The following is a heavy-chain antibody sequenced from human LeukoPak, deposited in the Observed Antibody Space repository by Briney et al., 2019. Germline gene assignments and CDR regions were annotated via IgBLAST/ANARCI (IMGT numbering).Heavy chain of an antibody. V-gene: IGHV3-30*04. CDR2: ISYDGSNK. CDR3: ARSGRSYYYYYYMDV. J-gene: IGHJ6*03. D-gene: IGHD1-14*01. CDR1: GFTFSSYA. Sequence: GGSLRLSCAASGFTFSSYAMHWVRQAPGKGLEWVAVISYDGSNKYYADSVKGRFTISRDNSKNTLYLQMNSLRAEDTAVYYCARSGRSYYYYYYMDVWGKGTTVTVSS.